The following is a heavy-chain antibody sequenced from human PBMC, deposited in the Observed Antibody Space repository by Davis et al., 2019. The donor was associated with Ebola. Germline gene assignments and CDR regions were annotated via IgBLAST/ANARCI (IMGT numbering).Heavy chain of an antibody. J-gene: IGHJ4*02. CDR3: ARMQVDTAMVPNPNFDY. CDR2: IYYSGST. V-gene: IGHV4-39*01. CDR1: GGSISSYY. Sequence: MPSETLSLTCTVSGGSISSYYWGWIRQPPGKGLEWIGSIYYSGSTYYNPSLKSRVTISVDTSKNQFSLKLSSVTAADTAVYYCARMQVDTAMVPNPNFDYWGQGTLVTVSS. D-gene: IGHD5-18*01.